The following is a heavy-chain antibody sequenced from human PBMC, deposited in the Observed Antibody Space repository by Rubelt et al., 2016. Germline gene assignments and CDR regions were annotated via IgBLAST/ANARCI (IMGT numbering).Heavy chain of an antibody. Sequence: SISSSSSYIYYADSVKGRFTIPRDNAKNSLYLQMNSLRAEDTAVYYCARDLSGSDAFDIWGQGTMVTVSS. CDR3: ARDLSGSDAFDI. J-gene: IGHJ3*02. V-gene: IGHV3-21*01. D-gene: IGHD1-26*01. CDR2: ISSSSSYI.